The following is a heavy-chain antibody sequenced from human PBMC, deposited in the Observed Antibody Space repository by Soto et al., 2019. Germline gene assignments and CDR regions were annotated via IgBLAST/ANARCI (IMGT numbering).Heavy chain of an antibody. V-gene: IGHV4-59*01. Sequence: PSETLSLTCTVSGGSISSYYWSWIRQPPGKGLEWIGYIYYSGSTNYNPSLKSRVTISVDTSKNQFSLKLSSVTAADTAVYYCARERYFDWLLFPRGAFDIWGQGTMVTVSS. D-gene: IGHD3-9*01. CDR1: GGSISSYY. CDR3: ARERYFDWLLFPRGAFDI. CDR2: IYYSGST. J-gene: IGHJ3*02.